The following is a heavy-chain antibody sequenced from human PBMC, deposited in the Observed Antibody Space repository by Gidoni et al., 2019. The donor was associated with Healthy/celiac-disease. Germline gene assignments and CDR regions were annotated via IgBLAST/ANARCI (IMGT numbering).Heavy chain of an antibody. J-gene: IGHJ4*02. CDR1: GGSFSGYY. CDR2: INHSGST. Sequence: QVQLQQWGAGLLKPSETLSLTCAVYGGSFSGYYWSWIRQPPGKGLEWIGEINHSGSTNYNPSLKSRVTISVDTSKNQFSLKLSSVTAADTAVYYCASGMSSYGLYYFDYWGQGTLVTVSS. CDR3: ASGMSSYGLYYFDY. D-gene: IGHD5-18*01. V-gene: IGHV4-34*01.